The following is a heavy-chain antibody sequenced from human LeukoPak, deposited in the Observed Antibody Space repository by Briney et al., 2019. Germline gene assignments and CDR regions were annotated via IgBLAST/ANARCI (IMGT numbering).Heavy chain of an antibody. CDR1: GFTFDDYA. CDR3: AKAYGSGSSRYYMDV. D-gene: IGHD3-10*01. Sequence: GRSLRLSCAASGFTFDDYAMHWVRQAPGKGLEWVSGISWNSGSIGYADSVKGRFTISRDNAKNSLYLQMNRLRAEDMALYYCAKAYGSGSSRYYMDVWGKGTTVTVSS. V-gene: IGHV3-9*03. J-gene: IGHJ6*03. CDR2: ISWNSGSI.